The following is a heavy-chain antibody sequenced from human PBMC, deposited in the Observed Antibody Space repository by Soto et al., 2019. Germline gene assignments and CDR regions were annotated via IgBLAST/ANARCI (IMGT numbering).Heavy chain of an antibody. CDR3: AKDQRYSSSWYPGNSYYYGMDV. D-gene: IGHD6-13*01. V-gene: IGHV3-30*18. J-gene: IGHJ6*02. CDR2: ISYDGRNK. CDR1: GFTFSSYG. Sequence: QVQLVESGGGVVQPGRSLRLSCAASGFTFSSYGMHWVRQAPGKGLEWVAVISYDGRNKYYADSVKGRFTISRDNSKNTLYLQMNSLRAQDTAMYYCAKDQRYSSSWYPGNSYYYGMDVWGQGTTVTVSS.